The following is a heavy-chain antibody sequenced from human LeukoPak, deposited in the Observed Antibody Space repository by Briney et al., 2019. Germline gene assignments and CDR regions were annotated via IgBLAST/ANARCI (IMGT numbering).Heavy chain of an antibody. Sequence: SETLSLTRTVSGGSISRHYWSWIRQPPGKGLEWIGFVYYDGSTNYNPSLKSRLYILVDSSKNQFSLKLSSVTAADTAVYYCARHLRAGSPLFDYWGQGALVTVSS. CDR2: VYYDGST. V-gene: IGHV4-59*08. CDR1: GGSISRHY. CDR3: ARHLRAGSPLFDY. J-gene: IGHJ4*02. D-gene: IGHD1-26*01.